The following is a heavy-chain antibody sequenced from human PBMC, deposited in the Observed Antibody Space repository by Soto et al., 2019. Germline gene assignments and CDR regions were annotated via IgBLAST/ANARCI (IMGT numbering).Heavy chain of an antibody. D-gene: IGHD5-12*01. Sequence: QVQLVQSGGEVKKPGASVTASCKAPGYTFINYHITWVRQAPGQGLEWMAWINTYNGMTDYAQRFQGRVTMTRDTSTSTAYMELRNLGSDDTAVYFCAKSPRGEMATDWGQGTLVTVSS. J-gene: IGHJ4*02. CDR3: AKSPRGEMATD. V-gene: IGHV1-18*01. CDR1: GYTFINYH. CDR2: INTYNGMT.